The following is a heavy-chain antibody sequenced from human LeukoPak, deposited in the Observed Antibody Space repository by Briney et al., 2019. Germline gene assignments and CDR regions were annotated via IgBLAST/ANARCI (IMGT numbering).Heavy chain of an antibody. V-gene: IGHV3-23*01. J-gene: IGHJ5*02. CDR2: LSSSGGNP. CDR1: GFTFGNYA. D-gene: IGHD3-3*01. CDR3: AKCARTPEGGSGWCNWFAT. Sequence: GGSLRLSCAASGFTFGNYAKNWVRQAPGKGLEWVSSLSSSGGNPNYADSVKGRFTISRDNSKNTQFLQMNSLRAEDTALYSCAKCARTPEGGSGWCNWFATWGQGTQVTVSS.